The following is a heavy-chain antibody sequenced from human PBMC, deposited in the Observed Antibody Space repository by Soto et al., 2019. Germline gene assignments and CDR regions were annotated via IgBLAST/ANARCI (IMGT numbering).Heavy chain of an antibody. CDR2: IYYTVST. CDR3: ARIHFGDEPSYYYYGMDV. D-gene: IGHD4-17*01. Sequence: QVQLQESGPGVVKPSQTLSLTCTVSGGSFSSGDYYWSWVRQPPGKGLEWIGYIYYTVSTFNNPSLKSRVSISIDTSKTQFSLKLSSVTAADTAVYYCARIHFGDEPSYYYYGMDVWGQGTTVTVSS. V-gene: IGHV4-30-4*01. J-gene: IGHJ6*02. CDR1: GGSFSSGDYY.